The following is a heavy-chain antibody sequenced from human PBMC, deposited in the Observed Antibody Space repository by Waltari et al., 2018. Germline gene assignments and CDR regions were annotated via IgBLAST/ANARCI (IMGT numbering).Heavy chain of an antibody. CDR2: INTDNGNT. D-gene: IGHD1-20*01. CDR1: GFTFTNHA. J-gene: IGHJ4*02. CDR3: TRDLGIGRPSAGYFDN. V-gene: IGHV1-3*04. Sequence: QVQLVQSGAEVRKPGASVKVSCKASGFTFTNHAIHWVRQAPGQRLEWMGWINTDNGNTKYSQGFQGRVTITRDTSATTTFMELSSLRSEDTAVYYCTRDLGIGRPSAGYFDNWGQGTLVTVSS.